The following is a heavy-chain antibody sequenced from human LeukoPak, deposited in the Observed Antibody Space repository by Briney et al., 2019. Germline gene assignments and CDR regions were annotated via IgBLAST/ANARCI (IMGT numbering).Heavy chain of an antibody. Sequence: SETLSLTCTVSGGSISSYYWSWIRQPPGKGLEWIGYIYYSGSTNYNPSLKSRVTISVDTSKNQFSLKLSSVTAADTAVYYCASFAEAEYFQHWGQGTLVTVSS. CDR2: IYYSGST. D-gene: IGHD1-14*01. CDR3: ASFAEAEYFQH. CDR1: GGSISSYY. J-gene: IGHJ1*01. V-gene: IGHV4-59*01.